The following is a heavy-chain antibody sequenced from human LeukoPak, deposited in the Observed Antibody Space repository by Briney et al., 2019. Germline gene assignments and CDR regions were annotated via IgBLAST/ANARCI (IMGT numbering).Heavy chain of an antibody. CDR1: GFTFTAYL. CDR3: VKPITMVRGVMSFDY. CDR2: MSSDGNAI. Sequence: PGGSLRLSCAASGFTFTAYLVHWVRQAPGKGLEWVAVMSSDGNAIFYADSVKGRFTISRDNSKNTLYLQMSSLRAEDTAVYYCVKPITMVRGVMSFDYWGQGTLVTVSS. J-gene: IGHJ4*02. D-gene: IGHD3-10*01. V-gene: IGHV3-30-3*02.